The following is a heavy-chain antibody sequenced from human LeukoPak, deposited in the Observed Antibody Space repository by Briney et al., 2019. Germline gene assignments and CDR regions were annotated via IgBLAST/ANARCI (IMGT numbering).Heavy chain of an antibody. V-gene: IGHV3-30*02. CDR3: ARAAGEMATIRY. CDR2: IRSDGINK. J-gene: IGHJ4*02. CDR1: GFSVRSYG. D-gene: IGHD5-24*01. Sequence: GGSLRLSCAASGFSVRSYGMHWVRQAPGKGLEWVTFIRSDGINKYYADSVEARFTISRDNSKSTLYLRMNSLRAEDTTVYYCARAAGEMATIRYWGQGTLVTVSS.